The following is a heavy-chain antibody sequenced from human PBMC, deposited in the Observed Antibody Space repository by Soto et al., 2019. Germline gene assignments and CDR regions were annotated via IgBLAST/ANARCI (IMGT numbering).Heavy chain of an antibody. D-gene: IGHD6-13*01. V-gene: IGHV4-34*01. CDR1: GGSFSGYY. CDR3: ARGALQVIAAAGTVWFDP. J-gene: IGHJ5*02. CDR2: INHSGST. Sequence: SETLSLTCAVYGGSFSGYYWSWIRQPPGKGLEWIGEINHSGSTNYNPSLKSRVTISVDTSKNQFSLKLSSVTAADTAVYYCARGALQVIAAAGTVWFDPWGQGTLVTVSS.